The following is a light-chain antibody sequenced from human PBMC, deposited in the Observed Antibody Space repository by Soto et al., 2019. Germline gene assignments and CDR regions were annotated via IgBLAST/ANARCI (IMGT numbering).Light chain of an antibody. CDR3: ATCDDSRSAQGV. CDR1: ISNTGSNA. V-gene: IGLV1-44*01. J-gene: IGLJ1*01. CDR2: SQN. Sequence: QSVLTQPPSASGAPGLRVTISCAGSISNTGSNAVNWYQHLPGTAPKLLIYSQNQRPSGVPDRFSGSKSGTSASLAISGLQSEDETDYYCATCDDSRSAQGVFGTGTKV.